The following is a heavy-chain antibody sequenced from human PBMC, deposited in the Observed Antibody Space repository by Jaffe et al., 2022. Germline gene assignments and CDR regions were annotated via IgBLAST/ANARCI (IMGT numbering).Heavy chain of an antibody. CDR3: AKDLAYDYGDYRASGY. CDR2: ISGSGGST. J-gene: IGHJ4*02. V-gene: IGHV3-23*01. Sequence: EVQLLESGGGLVQPGGSLRLSCAASGFTFSSYAMSWVRQAPGKGLEWVSAISGSGGSTYYADSVKGRFTISRDNSKNTLYLQMNSLRAEDTAVYYCAKDLAYDYGDYRASGYWGQGTLVTVSS. D-gene: IGHD4-17*01. CDR1: GFTFSSYA.